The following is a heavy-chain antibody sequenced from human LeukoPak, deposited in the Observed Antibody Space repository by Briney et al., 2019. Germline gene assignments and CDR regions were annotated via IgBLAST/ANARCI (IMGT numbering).Heavy chain of an antibody. CDR2: ISSSSSYI. V-gene: IGHV3-21*01. CDR3: ARGTMVRGPLDY. Sequence: KPGGSLRLSCAASGFTFSSYSMNWVRQAPGKGLEWVSSISSSSSYIYYADSVKGRFTISRDNAKYSLYLQMNSLRAEDTAVYYCARGTMVRGPLDYWGQGTLVTVSS. CDR1: GFTFSSYS. D-gene: IGHD3-10*01. J-gene: IGHJ4*02.